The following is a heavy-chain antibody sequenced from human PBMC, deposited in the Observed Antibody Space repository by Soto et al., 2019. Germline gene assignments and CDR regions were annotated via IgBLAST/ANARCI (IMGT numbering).Heavy chain of an antibody. D-gene: IGHD3-10*01. CDR3: LAERFGAKNWFDP. CDR1: GGSISSGGYY. Sequence: PSETLSLTCTVSGGSISSGGYYWSWIRQHPGKGLEWIGYIYYSGSTYYNPSLKSRVTISVDTSKNQFSLKLSSVTAADTAVYYCLAERFGAKNWFDPWGQGTLVTVSS. CDR2: IYYSGST. J-gene: IGHJ5*02. V-gene: IGHV4-31*09.